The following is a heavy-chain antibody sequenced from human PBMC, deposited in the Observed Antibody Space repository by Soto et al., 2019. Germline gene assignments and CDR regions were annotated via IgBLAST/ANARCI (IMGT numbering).Heavy chain of an antibody. J-gene: IGHJ6*02. CDR3: ARDTSLRFLEWLPSPYYYYYGMDV. Sequence: PSETLPLTCTVSGGSISSGGYYWSWIRQHPGKGLEWIGYIYYSGSTYYNPSLKSRVTISVDTSKNQFSLKLSSVTAADTAVYYCARDTSLRFLEWLPSPYYYYYGMDVWGQGTTVTVSS. D-gene: IGHD3-3*01. CDR2: IYYSGST. CDR1: GGSISSGGYY. V-gene: IGHV4-31*03.